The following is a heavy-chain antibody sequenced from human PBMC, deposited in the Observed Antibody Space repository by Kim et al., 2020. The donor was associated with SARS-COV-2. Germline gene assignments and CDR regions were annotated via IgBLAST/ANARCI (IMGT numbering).Heavy chain of an antibody. D-gene: IGHD4-17*01. Sequence: GGSLRLSCAASGFTFSSYSMNWVRQAPGKGLEWVSSISSSSSYIYYADSVKGRFTISRDNAKNSLYLQMNSLRAEDTAVYYCARDSFYLHGDYRRTPRAYFDYWGQGTLVTVSS. CDR3: ARDSFYLHGDYRRTPRAYFDY. J-gene: IGHJ4*02. CDR2: ISSSSSYI. CDR1: GFTFSSYS. V-gene: IGHV3-21*01.